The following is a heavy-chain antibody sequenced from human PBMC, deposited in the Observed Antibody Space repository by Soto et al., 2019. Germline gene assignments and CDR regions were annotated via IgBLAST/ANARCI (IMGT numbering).Heavy chain of an antibody. D-gene: IGHD3-22*01. CDR2: ISSSGGST. V-gene: IGHV3-23*01. CDR3: VKYQPMTQPRPYFDY. CDR1: GVTFSIYA. J-gene: IGHJ4*02. Sequence: EVQLLESGGALIQPGGYLRLSCAASGVTFSIYAMSWVRHAPGKGLGWVSAISSSGGSTFYADSVKGRFTISRDNSRNTLYMQMNSLRAEDTAIYYCVKYQPMTQPRPYFDYWGQGTLVTVSS.